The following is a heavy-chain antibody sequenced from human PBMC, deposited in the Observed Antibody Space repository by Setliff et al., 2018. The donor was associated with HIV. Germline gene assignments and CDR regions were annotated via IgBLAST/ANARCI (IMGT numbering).Heavy chain of an antibody. V-gene: IGHV4-59*08. D-gene: IGHD1-1*01. J-gene: IGHJ4*02. CDR1: GVSISSSY. Sequence: SETLSLTCTVSGVSISSSYWTWTRQPPGKGLEWIGNIHYSGSTNYNPSLKSRVTISVDTSKNQFSLKLSSVTAADTAVYYCARLRGLNLEPFDYWGQGTLVTVSS. CDR3: ARLRGLNLEPFDY. CDR2: IHYSGST.